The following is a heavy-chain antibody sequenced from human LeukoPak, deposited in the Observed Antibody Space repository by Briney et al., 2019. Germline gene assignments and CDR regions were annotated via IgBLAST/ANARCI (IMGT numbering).Heavy chain of an antibody. V-gene: IGHV1-18*01. D-gene: IGHD3-22*01. Sequence: GASVKVSCKASGYTFTSYGISWVRQAPGQGLEWMGWISAYNGNTNYAQKLQGRVTMTTDTSTSTAYMELRSLRSDDTAVYYCARDGEGPYYDSSGSPLDGAFDIWGQGTMVTVSS. CDR2: ISAYNGNT. CDR1: GYTFTSYG. CDR3: ARDGEGPYYDSSGSPLDGAFDI. J-gene: IGHJ3*02.